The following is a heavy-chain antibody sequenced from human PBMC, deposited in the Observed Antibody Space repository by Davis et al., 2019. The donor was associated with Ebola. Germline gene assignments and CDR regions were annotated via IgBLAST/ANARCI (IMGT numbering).Heavy chain of an antibody. CDR1: GYTFTSYG. CDR2: ISAYNGNT. Sequence: AASVKVSCKASGYTFTSYGISWVRQAPGQGLEWMGWISAYNGNTNYAQKLQGRVTMTRDTFMSTVYMQLSSLRSEDTAVYYCARGHRRSSWYDGYFDLWGRGTLVTVSS. CDR3: ARGHRRSSWYDGYFDL. D-gene: IGHD6-13*01. V-gene: IGHV1-18*01. J-gene: IGHJ2*01.